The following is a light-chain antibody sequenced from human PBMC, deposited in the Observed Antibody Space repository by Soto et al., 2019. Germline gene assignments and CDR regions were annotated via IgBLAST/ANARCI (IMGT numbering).Light chain of an antibody. J-gene: IGLJ1*01. CDR1: TSIIGSNY. V-gene: IGLV1-47*01. Sequence: QSVLTQPPSASGTPGQGDTISCSGSTSIIGSNYVYWYQQLPGTAPKLLIYRNNQRPSGVPDRFSGSKSGTSASLAISGLRSYDEADYFCATWDVSLNGFYVFGAGTRAPS. CDR2: RNN. CDR3: ATWDVSLNGFYV.